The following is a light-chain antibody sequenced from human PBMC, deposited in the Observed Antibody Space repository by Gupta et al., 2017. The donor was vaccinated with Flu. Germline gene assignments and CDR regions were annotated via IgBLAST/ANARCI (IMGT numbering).Light chain of an antibody. V-gene: IGKV4-1*01. CDR1: QSLLYSPNHMTY. CDR3: QQYHNTPT. J-gene: IGKJ4*01. CDR2: RAS. Sequence: IVMTQSLDALAGVLGERASINCKSSQSLLYSPNHMTYLAWYHKKPGQPPKLLIYRASSRESGVPDRFSGSRSGTDFTLTISSLQAENEAVYYCQQYHNTPTFGGGTKVEIK.